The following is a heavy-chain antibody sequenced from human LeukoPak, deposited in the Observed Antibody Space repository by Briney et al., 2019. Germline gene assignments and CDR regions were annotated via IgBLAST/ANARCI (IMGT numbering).Heavy chain of an antibody. CDR1: GGSISSYY. V-gene: IGHV4-59*01. CDR2: IYYSGST. Sequence: PSETLSLTCTVSGGSISSYYWSWIRQPPGKGLEWIGYIYYSGSTNYNPSLKSRVTISVDTSKNQFSLKLSSVTAADTAVYYCAREGSGIAQIGAFDIWGQGTMVTVSS. J-gene: IGHJ3*02. CDR3: AREGSGIAQIGAFDI. D-gene: IGHD3-10*01.